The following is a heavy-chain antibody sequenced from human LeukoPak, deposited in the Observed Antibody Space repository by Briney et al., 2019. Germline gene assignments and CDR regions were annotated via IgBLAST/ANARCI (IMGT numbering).Heavy chain of an antibody. Sequence: PETLSLTCTVSGASIRSSSYYWGWIRQPPGKGLEWVGLIYYTGSTYYNPSLKSRLTISVDTSKNQFSLKLNSVTAADTAVYYCARLQIAMTSGYWFDPWGQGTLVTVSS. CDR1: GASIRSSSYY. CDR2: IYYTGST. J-gene: IGHJ5*02. D-gene: IGHD3-22*01. V-gene: IGHV4-39*01. CDR3: ARLQIAMTSGYWFDP.